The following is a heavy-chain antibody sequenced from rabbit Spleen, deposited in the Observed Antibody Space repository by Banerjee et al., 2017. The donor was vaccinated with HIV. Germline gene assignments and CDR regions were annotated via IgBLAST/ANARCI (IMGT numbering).Heavy chain of an antibody. Sequence: QSLEESGGGLVKPGASLTLTCTASGFSFRSVFWMCWVRQAPGKGLEWIACVYAGNNGGTYYASWAKGRFTISKTSSTTVTLQMTSLTAADTATYFCARDTGSSFSSYGMDLWGPGTLVTVS. D-gene: IGHD8-1*01. CDR3: ARDTGSSFSSYGMDL. CDR2: VYAGNNGGT. CDR1: GFSFRSVFW. J-gene: IGHJ6*01. V-gene: IGHV1S40*01.